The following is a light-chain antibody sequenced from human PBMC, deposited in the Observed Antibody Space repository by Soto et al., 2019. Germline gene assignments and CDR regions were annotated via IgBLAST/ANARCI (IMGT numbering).Light chain of an antibody. Sequence: EIVLTQSPATLSLSPGERATLSCRASQSVSSYLAWSQQKPGQAPRLLIYDASNRATGVPARFSGSGSGTDFTLTISSLEPEDLAVYYCHQRSNWPLTFGPGTKVDVK. CDR2: DAS. V-gene: IGKV3-11*01. J-gene: IGKJ3*01. CDR3: HQRSNWPLT. CDR1: QSVSSY.